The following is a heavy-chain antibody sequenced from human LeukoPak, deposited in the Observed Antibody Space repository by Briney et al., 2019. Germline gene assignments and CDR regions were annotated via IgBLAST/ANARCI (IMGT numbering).Heavy chain of an antibody. J-gene: IGHJ6*04. CDR1: GFTFSSYG. CDR2: ISYDGSNK. CDR3: AKFRGGTRNYYYSGRAV. Sequence: PGGSLRLSCAASGFTFSSYGMHWVHQAPGKGLEWVAVISYDGSNKYYADSVKGRFTISRDNSKNTLYLQMNSLRAEDTAVYYCAKFRGGTRNYYYSGRAVGAKGTRATVP. D-gene: IGHD3-16*01. V-gene: IGHV3-30*18.